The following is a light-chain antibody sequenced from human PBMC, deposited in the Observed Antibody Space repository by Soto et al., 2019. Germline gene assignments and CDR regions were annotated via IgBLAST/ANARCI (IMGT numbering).Light chain of an antibody. CDR1: QGISSD. CDR2: AAS. CDR3: LQEYRYPLT. Sequence: AIQMTQSPASLSASLGDRVTVTWRASQGISSDLGWFQQKPVKAPKLLIYAASSLQSGVPSRFSGRGYGTYFTLTISGLQVEDSATYYCLQEYRYPLTFGGGTKVDIK. J-gene: IGKJ4*01. V-gene: IGKV1-6*02.